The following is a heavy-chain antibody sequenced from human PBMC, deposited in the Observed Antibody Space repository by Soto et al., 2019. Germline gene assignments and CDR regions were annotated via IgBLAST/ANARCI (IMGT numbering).Heavy chain of an antibody. D-gene: IGHD3-22*01. V-gene: IGHV4-59*01. CDR2: IYYSGST. Sequence: SETLSLTCTVSGGSISSYYWSWIRQPPGKGLEWIGYIYYSGSTNYNPSLKSRVTISVDTSKNQFSLKLSSVTAADTAVYYCARGTYYYDSSGDYYFDYWGQGTLVTVSS. CDR3: ARGTYYYDSSGDYYFDY. J-gene: IGHJ4*02. CDR1: GGSISSYY.